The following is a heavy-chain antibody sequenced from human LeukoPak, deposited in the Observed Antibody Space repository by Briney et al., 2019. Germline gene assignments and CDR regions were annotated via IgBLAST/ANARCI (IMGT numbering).Heavy chain of an antibody. CDR3: TRDRHRYRGTNGDGDAFDI. CDR1: GFSVSSNY. D-gene: IGHD1-7*01. J-gene: IGHJ3*02. CDR2: IYSDGST. Sequence: GGSLRLSCAASGFSVSSNYISWVRQAPGKGLEWVAIIYSDGSTFHADSVKSRFTMSRDNSKNPLALQMNSLGADAPAVQFCTRDRHRYRGTNGDGDAFDIWGQGTPVTATS. V-gene: IGHV3-53*01.